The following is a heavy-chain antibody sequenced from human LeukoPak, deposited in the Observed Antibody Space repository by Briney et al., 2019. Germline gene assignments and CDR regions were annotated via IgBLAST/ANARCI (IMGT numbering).Heavy chain of an antibody. J-gene: IGHJ6*02. CDR3: ARDSTGLTGYYYYYYGMDV. CDR2: IKQDGSEK. D-gene: IGHD1-14*01. CDR1: GFTFSSYW. Sequence: GGSLRLSCAASGFTFSSYWMSWVRQAPGKGLEWVANIKQDGSEKYYVDSAKGRFTISRDNAKNSLYLQMNSLRAEDTAVYYCARDSTGLTGYYYYYYGMDVWGQGTTVTVSS. V-gene: IGHV3-7*01.